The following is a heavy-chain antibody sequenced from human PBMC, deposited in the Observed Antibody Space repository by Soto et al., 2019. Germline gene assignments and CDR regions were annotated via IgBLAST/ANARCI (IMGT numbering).Heavy chain of an antibody. V-gene: IGHV1-18*01. CDR2: ISAYNGDT. J-gene: IGHJ4*02. Sequence: ASVKVSCKASGYTFTSYGIDWVRQAPGQGLEWMGWISAYNGDTNYAQKVHGRVTMTTDTSTGTAYMELRSLRSDDTAVYYCARSRPYSSGWEPSDYWGQGTLVTV. D-gene: IGHD6-19*01. CDR1: GYTFTSYG. CDR3: ARSRPYSSGWEPSDY.